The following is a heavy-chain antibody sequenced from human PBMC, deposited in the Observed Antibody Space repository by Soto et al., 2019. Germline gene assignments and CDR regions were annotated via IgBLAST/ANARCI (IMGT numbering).Heavy chain of an antibody. CDR1: EFTFSSYA. J-gene: IGHJ4*02. Sequence: GGSLRLSCAASEFTFSSYAMSWVRQAPGKGLEWVSGISGSGGKTYYADSVKGRFTISRDNSKNTLYLQMNGLRVEDTAIYYCAKDLMSIAAPTGFDYWGQRTPVTVPQ. D-gene: IGHD6-6*01. CDR2: ISGSGGKT. CDR3: AKDLMSIAAPTGFDY. V-gene: IGHV3-23*01.